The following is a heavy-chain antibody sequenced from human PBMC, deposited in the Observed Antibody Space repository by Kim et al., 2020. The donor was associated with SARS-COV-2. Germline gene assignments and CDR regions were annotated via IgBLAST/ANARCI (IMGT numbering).Heavy chain of an antibody. Sequence: SVKVSCKASGCTFSSYAISWVRQAPGQGLEWMGRIIPIFDIANYAQKFQGRVTITADKSTSTAYMELSSLRSEDTAVYYCARGRYYYDSSGYHFDYWGQGTLVTVSS. J-gene: IGHJ4*02. CDR2: IIPIFDIA. D-gene: IGHD3-22*01. V-gene: IGHV1-69*04. CDR1: GCTFSSYA. CDR3: ARGRYYYDSSGYHFDY.